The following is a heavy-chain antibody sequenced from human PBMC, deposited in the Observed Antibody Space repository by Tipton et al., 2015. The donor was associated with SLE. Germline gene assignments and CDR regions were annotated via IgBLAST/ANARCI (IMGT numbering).Heavy chain of an antibody. D-gene: IGHD3-22*01. V-gene: IGHV4-39*07. J-gene: IGHJ4*02. CDR2: MYFSGST. CDR3: AGDSSGSYYDRGGYCQLANRHFDL. CDR1: GGSISESTYS. Sequence: TLPLTCTVSGGSISESTYSWDWIRQAPGKGLEWIGSMYFSGSTYYNPFLRSRVTISADTSKNQFSLKLTSVTAADTAVYYCAGDSSGSYYDRGGYCQLANRHFDLWGRGILVSVSS.